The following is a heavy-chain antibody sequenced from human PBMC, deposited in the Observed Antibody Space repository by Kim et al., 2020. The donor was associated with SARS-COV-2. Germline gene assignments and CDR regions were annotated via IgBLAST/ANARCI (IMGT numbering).Heavy chain of an antibody. D-gene: IGHD2-21*01. V-gene: IGHV3-33*01. Sequence: YAKPVKGLFTVSRDNSKSTLYLQKNSLRAEDTAVYYCVRDLTYDYSYWGQGTLVTVSS. J-gene: IGHJ4*02. CDR3: VRDLTYDYSY.